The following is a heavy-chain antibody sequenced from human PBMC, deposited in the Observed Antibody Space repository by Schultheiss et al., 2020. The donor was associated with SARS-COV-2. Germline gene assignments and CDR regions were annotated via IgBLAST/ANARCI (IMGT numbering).Heavy chain of an antibody. Sequence: SETLSLTCTVSGVSVNSGGYYWSWIRQPPGKGLEWIGHVSYSGTTNYNPSLKSRLTISVDTSKKQFSLKLSSVTAADTAVYYCARDRSWFDPWGQGTLVTVSS. CDR2: VSYSGTT. V-gene: IGHV4-61*08. CDR3: ARDRSWFDP. J-gene: IGHJ5*02. CDR1: GVSVNSGGYY.